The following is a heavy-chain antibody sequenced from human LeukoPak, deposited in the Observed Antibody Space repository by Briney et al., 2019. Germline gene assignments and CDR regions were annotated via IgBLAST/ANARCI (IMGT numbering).Heavy chain of an antibody. V-gene: IGHV1-2*02. J-gene: IGHJ6*02. CDR1: GYTFTGCY. CDR2: INPNSGGT. D-gene: IGHD6-13*01. Sequence: ASVKVSCKASGYTFTGCYMHWVRQAPGQGLEWMGWINPNSGGTNYAQKFQGRVTMTRDTSISTAYMELSRLRSDDTAVYYCARDDLTIAAAGAAGMDVWGQGTTVTVSS. CDR3: ARDDLTIAAAGAAGMDV.